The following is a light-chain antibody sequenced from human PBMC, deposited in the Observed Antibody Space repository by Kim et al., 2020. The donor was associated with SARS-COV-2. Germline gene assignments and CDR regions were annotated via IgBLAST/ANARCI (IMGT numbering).Light chain of an antibody. CDR1: QSVSLW. CDR3: QQYGTHRT. CDR2: KSA. Sequence: ASVGGTLTISGRASQSVSLWLAWYQHKPGPAPKLMLDKSAPTHPGVPSWFVGGGAGTHFTPTITRLPHSDVAVYYSQQYGTHRTFGPGTKVDIK. J-gene: IGKJ1*01. V-gene: IGKV1-5*03.